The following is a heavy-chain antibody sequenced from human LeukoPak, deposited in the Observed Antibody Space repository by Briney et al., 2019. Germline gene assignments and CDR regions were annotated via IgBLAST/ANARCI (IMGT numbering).Heavy chain of an antibody. Sequence: GGSLRLSCAASGFTFSSYWMHWVRQAPGKGLVWVSRIDSDGSNTKYADSVKGRFTISRDNAKNSLYLQMNSLRAEDTAVYYCARAGGSSWPFDYWGQGTLVTVSS. V-gene: IGHV3-74*03. CDR2: IDSDGSNT. CDR1: GFTFSSYW. D-gene: IGHD3-10*01. CDR3: ARAGGSSWPFDY. J-gene: IGHJ4*02.